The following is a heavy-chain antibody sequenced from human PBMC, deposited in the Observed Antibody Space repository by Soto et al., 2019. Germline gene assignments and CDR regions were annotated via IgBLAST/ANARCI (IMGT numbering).Heavy chain of an antibody. Sequence: ASVKVSCKASGYTFTSYGISWVRQAPGQGLEWMGIISANGDNTNYPQKLQGRLTLTTDTSTSTVYMELSSLRSEDTAIYYYARDNNRPVDYWGPGTLVTVSS. CDR2: ISANGDNT. CDR3: ARDNNRPVDY. V-gene: IGHV1-18*01. D-gene: IGHD1-1*01. CDR1: GYTFTSYG. J-gene: IGHJ4*02.